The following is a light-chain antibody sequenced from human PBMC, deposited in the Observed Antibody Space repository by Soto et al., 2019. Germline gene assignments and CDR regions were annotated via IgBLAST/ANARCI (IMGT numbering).Light chain of an antibody. CDR1: QPVNTF. V-gene: IGKV1-5*01. CDR2: DAS. Sequence: IQMTQSPFTVSASVGDSVTISCRASQPVNTFLAWYQQKPGGAPKVVIFDASNLGSGVPSRFSGSGFGTEFTLSITSLQPDDFATYYCQQYKNYSYSFGQGTKLEIK. CDR3: QQYKNYSYS. J-gene: IGKJ2*03.